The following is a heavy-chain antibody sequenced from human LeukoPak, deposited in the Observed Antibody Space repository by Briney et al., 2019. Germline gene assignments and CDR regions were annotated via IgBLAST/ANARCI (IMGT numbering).Heavy chain of an antibody. CDR2: ISGSGGST. D-gene: IGHD3-22*01. J-gene: IGHJ4*02. CDR3: ASDAREGVYYDSSESDDLPPAY. CDR1: GFTFSSYA. Sequence: PGGSLRLSCAASGFTFSSYAMSWVRQAPGKGLEWVSAISGSGGSTYYADSVKGRFTISRDNSKNTLYLQMNSLRAEDTAVYYCASDAREGVYYDSSESDDLPPAYWGQGTLVTVSS. V-gene: IGHV3-23*01.